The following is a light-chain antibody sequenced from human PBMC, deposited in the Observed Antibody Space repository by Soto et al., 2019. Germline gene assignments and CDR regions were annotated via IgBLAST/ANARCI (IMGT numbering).Light chain of an antibody. Sequence: QLVLTQSSSASASLGSSVKLTCTLSRGHSSYIIAWHQQQPGKAPRYLMKLEGSGSYNKGSGVPDRFSGSSSGADRYLTISNLQFEDEADYYCETGDSNTRVFGTGTKLTVL. CDR2: LEGSGSY. CDR1: RGHSSYI. V-gene: IGLV4-60*02. CDR3: ETGDSNTRV. J-gene: IGLJ1*01.